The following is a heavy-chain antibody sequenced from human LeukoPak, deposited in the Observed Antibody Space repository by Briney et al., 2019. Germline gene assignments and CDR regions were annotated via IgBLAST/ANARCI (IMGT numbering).Heavy chain of an antibody. CDR3: ARDAGWGYYDL. V-gene: IGHV3-7*01. CDR2: IDKHGFGK. Sequence: GGSLRLSCVAFGFTFSTSWVTWVRQAPGKGLEWVANIDKHGFGKYYVDSVRGRFAISRDYASNSVFLQMDRLRAEDTSVYYCARDAGWGYYDLWGQGTPVTVSS. J-gene: IGHJ4*02. D-gene: IGHD1-26*01. CDR1: GFTFSTSW.